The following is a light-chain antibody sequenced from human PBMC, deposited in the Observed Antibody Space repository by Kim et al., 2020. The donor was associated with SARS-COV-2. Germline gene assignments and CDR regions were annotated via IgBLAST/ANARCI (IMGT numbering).Light chain of an antibody. V-gene: IGLV3-1*01. J-gene: IGLJ1*01. CDR2: QDS. CDR3: QAWDSSTAV. CDR1: KLGDKH. Sequence: SFELTQPPSVSVSPGQTASITCSGDKLGDKHACWYQQKPGQSPVLVIYQDSKRPSGIPERFSGSNSGNTATLTISGTQAMDEADYYCQAWDSSTAVFGTGTKVNVL.